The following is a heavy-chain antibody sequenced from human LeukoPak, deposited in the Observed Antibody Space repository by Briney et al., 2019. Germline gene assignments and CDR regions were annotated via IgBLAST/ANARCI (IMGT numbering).Heavy chain of an antibody. CDR1: EYTFTDYY. V-gene: IGHV1-2*02. CDR3: ARANFLSCSSTSCLFDY. J-gene: IGHJ4*02. D-gene: IGHD2-2*01. Sequence: GASVKVSCKASEYTFTDYYLHWVRQAPGQGFEWGGWINPVSGGTNYVQKLQGRVTMTRDTSISTAYMELSRLRSDDTAVYYCARANFLSCSSTSCLFDYWGQGTLVTVSS. CDR2: INPVSGGT.